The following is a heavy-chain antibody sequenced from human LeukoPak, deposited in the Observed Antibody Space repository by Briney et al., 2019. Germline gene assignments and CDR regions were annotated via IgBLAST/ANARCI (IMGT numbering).Heavy chain of an antibody. J-gene: IGHJ6*03. D-gene: IGHD3-9*01. Sequence: ASVKVSCKASGYTFTGYYMHRVRQAPGQGREWMGWINPNSGGTNYAQKLQGRVTMTRDTSISTAYMELSRLRSDDTAVYYCARDIQMGDILTGYISYYYYYMDVWGKGTTVTVSS. V-gene: IGHV1-2*02. CDR1: GYTFTGYY. CDR2: INPNSGGT. CDR3: ARDIQMGDILTGYISYYYYYMDV.